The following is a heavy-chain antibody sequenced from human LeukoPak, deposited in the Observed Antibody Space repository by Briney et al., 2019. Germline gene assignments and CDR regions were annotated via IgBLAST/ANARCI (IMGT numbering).Heavy chain of an antibody. Sequence: GGSLRLSCAASGFTFSSYAMSWVRQAPGKGLEWVANIKQDGSEKYYVDSVKGRFTISRDNAKNSLYLQMNSLRAEDTAVYYCARDLKLSYWGQGTLVTVSS. CDR3: ARDLKLSY. D-gene: IGHD2-15*01. V-gene: IGHV3-7*03. CDR2: IKQDGSEK. CDR1: GFTFSSYA. J-gene: IGHJ4*02.